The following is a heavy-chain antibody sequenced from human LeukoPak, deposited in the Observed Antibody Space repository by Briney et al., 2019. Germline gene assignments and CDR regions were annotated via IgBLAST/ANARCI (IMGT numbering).Heavy chain of an antibody. CDR1: RFTFSSYG. CDR3: ARSEMATILGFDY. V-gene: IGHV3-23*01. Sequence: GGTLRLSCAASRFTFSSYGMSWVRQAPGKGLEWVSGVSGSGGSTFYADSVKGRFTISRDNSKNTLYLQMNSLRAEDTAVYYCARSEMATILGFDYWGQGTLVTVSS. J-gene: IGHJ4*02. D-gene: IGHD5-24*01. CDR2: VSGSGGST.